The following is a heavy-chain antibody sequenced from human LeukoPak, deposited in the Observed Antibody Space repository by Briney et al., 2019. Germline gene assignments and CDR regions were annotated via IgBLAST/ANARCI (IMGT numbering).Heavy chain of an antibody. CDR2: IHPSGTT. J-gene: IGHJ4*02. CDR3: ARDAGYDFWTGYPFGY. Sequence: SETLSLTCTVSGYTISSGNYWGWIRQPPGKGLEWIGSIHPSGTTYYNPSLKSRVTVSVDKSKNQFSLNLSAVTAADTAVYYCARDAGYDFWTGYPFGYWGQGTLVIVSS. CDR1: GYTISSGNY. D-gene: IGHD3/OR15-3a*01. V-gene: IGHV4-38-2*02.